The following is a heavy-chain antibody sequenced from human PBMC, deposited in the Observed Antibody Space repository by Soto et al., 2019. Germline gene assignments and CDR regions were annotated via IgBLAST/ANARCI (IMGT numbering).Heavy chain of an antibody. D-gene: IGHD1-26*01. CDR3: AKGGAIVAAGTRVYLYNAMDV. CDR1: GYTFTGYY. CDR2: INPNSGGT. V-gene: IGHV1-2*02. Sequence: ASVKVSCKASGYTFTGYYVHWVRQAPGQGLEWMGWINPNSGGTYLAQRFQGRVTMNRDTSIGTAYMELRGLTSDDTAEYYCAKGGAIVAAGTRVYLYNAMDVWGQGTTVTVSS. J-gene: IGHJ6*02.